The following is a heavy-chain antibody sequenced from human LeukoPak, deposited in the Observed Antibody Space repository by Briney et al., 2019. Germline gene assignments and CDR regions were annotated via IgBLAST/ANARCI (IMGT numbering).Heavy chain of an antibody. J-gene: IGHJ3*02. Sequence: SETLSLTCTVSSGSINNYYWSWIRQTPGKGLEWLGYILSSGSTSYNPSVKSRVTISVDASKSQFSLKLSSVTAADTAVYYCARTNQISETAFDIWGQGTMVIVTS. CDR2: ILSSGST. V-gene: IGHV4-59*01. CDR1: SGSINNYY. D-gene: IGHD1-14*01. CDR3: ARTNQISETAFDI.